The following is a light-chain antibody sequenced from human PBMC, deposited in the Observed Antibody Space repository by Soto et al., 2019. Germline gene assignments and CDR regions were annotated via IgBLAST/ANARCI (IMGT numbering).Light chain of an antibody. J-gene: IGKJ4*01. CDR2: DVS. CDR3: QQYFSYPLT. V-gene: IGKV1-5*01. CDR1: QSLGTW. Sequence: DIQMTQSPSTLFASVGDRVIITCRASQSLGTWLAWYQQKPGTAPVLLIYDVSRLESGVPSRFSGRGSGTEFTLTISSLQPDDFATYYCQQYFSYPLTFGGGTKVDIK.